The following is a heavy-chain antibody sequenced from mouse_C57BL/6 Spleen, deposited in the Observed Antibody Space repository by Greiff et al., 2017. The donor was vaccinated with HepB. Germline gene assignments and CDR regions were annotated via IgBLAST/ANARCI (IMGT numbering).Heavy chain of an antibody. Sequence: DVMLVESGEGLVKPGGSLQFSCAASGFIFSSYAMSWVRQTPEKRLEWVAYISSGGDYIYYADTVKGRFTISRDNARNTLYLQMSSLKSEDTAMYYCTRGGGYNYDQAWFAYWGQGTLVTVSA. CDR3: TRGGGYNYDQAWFAY. V-gene: IGHV5-9-1*02. CDR1: GFIFSSYA. CDR2: ISSGGDYI. D-gene: IGHD2-12*01. J-gene: IGHJ3*01.